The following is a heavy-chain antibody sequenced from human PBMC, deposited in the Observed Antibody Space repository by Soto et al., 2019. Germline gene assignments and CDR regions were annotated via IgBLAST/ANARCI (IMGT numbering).Heavy chain of an antibody. D-gene: IGHD4-4*01. J-gene: IGHJ5*02. CDR1: GFTFSDSW. CDR2: IKPDESEK. Sequence: EVQLVESGGGLVQPGGSLRLSCTASGFTFSDSWMTWVRQAPGKGQEWVARIKPDESEKKYADSVKGRFSISRDNAKNSMYLQMDSLRGEDTAVYYCVRGGSNYASWGQGTLVTVSS. V-gene: IGHV3-7*01. CDR3: VRGGSNYAS.